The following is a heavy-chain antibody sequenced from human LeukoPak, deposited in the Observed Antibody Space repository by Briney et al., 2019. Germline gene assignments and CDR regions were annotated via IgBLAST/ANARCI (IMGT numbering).Heavy chain of an antibody. CDR1: GFTFSSYA. J-gene: IGHJ4*02. D-gene: IGHD3-16*02. CDR2: ISGSGGST. Sequence: GGSLRLSCAASGFTFSSYAMSWVRQAPGKGLEWVSAISGSGGSTYYADSVKGRFTISRDNSKNTMYLQMNSLRAEDTAVYYCAKGGVIVYYFDYWGQGTLVTVSS. V-gene: IGHV3-23*01. CDR3: AKGGVIVYYFDY.